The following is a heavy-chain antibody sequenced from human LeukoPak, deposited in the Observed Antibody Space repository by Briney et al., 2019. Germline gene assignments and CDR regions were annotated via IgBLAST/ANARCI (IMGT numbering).Heavy chain of an antibody. CDR3: GRALGSGSYIDF. J-gene: IGHJ4*02. D-gene: IGHD1-26*01. CDR1: GGSISNYY. CDR2: IYSSGST. Sequence: SETLSLTCTVPGGSISNYYWSWIRQPAGKGLEWIGHIYSSGSTNYNPSLKSRVTMSLDTSNRQFSLKLNSVTAADTAVYYCGRALGSGSYIDFWGQGTLVTVTS. V-gene: IGHV4-4*07.